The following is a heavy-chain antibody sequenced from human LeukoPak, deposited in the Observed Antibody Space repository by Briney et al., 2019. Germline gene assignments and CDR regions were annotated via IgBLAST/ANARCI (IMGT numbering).Heavy chain of an antibody. V-gene: IGHV4-31*03. CDR3: ARYDYVSSGYYYADY. Sequence: ASQTLSLTCTVSGGSISSGGYYWSWIRQHPGKGLEWTGYIYYSGSTYYNPSLKSRVTISVDTSKNQFSLKLSSVTAADTAVYYCARYDYVSSGYYYADYWGQGTLVTVSS. CDR2: IYYSGST. J-gene: IGHJ4*02. CDR1: GGSISSGGYY. D-gene: IGHD3-22*01.